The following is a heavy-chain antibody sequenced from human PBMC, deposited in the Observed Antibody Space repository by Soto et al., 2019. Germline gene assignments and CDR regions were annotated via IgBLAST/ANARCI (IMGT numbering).Heavy chain of an antibody. CDR3: ARDSRGYSYGYDH. Sequence: QVQLQESGPGLVKPSQTLSLTCTVSGGSISSGGYYWSWIRQHPGKGLEWIGYIYYSGSTYYNPSLKSRVTISVDTSKNPFSLKLSSVTAADTAVYYCARDSRGYSYGYDHWGQGTLVTVSS. D-gene: IGHD5-18*01. CDR1: GGSISSGGYY. J-gene: IGHJ5*02. V-gene: IGHV4-31*03. CDR2: IYYSGST.